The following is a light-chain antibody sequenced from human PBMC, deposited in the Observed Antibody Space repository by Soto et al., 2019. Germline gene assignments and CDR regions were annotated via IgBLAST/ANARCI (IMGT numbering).Light chain of an antibody. V-gene: IGKV3-15*01. J-gene: IGKJ4*01. Sequence: EIVMTQSPTTLSVSTGERATLSCRASQSVSSNLAWYQQKPGQAPRLLIYGASNRATGIPARFSGSASGTEFTLTISSLQSEDFAVYYCQQYNNWPPLTFGGGTKLEIK. CDR2: GAS. CDR3: QQYNNWPPLT. CDR1: QSVSSN.